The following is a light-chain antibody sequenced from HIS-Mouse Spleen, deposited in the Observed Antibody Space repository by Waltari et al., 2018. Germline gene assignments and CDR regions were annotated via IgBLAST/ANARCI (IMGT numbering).Light chain of an antibody. Sequence: DIQMTQSLSSLSASLADRVTITCQASQDISNYLNWYPQKPGKAPKLLIYDASNLETGVPSRFSGSGSGTDFTFTISSLQPEDIATYYCQQYDNLHRLTFGPGTKVDIK. V-gene: IGKV1-33*01. CDR3: QQYDNLHRLT. CDR2: DAS. CDR1: QDISNY. J-gene: IGKJ3*01.